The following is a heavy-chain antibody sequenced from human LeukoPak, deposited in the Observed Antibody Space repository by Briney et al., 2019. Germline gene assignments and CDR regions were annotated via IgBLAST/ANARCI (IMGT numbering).Heavy chain of an antibody. D-gene: IGHD2-15*01. CDR2: IYSGGST. Sequence: GGSLRFSCAASGFTVSSNYMSWVRQARGKGLEWVSVIYSGGSTYYADSVKGRFTISRDNSKNTLYLQMNSLRVEDTAVYYCAREIYCSASSCTGGVFDIWGQGTMVTVSS. CDR3: AREIYCSASSCTGGVFDI. J-gene: IGHJ3*02. CDR1: GFTVSSNY. V-gene: IGHV3-53*01.